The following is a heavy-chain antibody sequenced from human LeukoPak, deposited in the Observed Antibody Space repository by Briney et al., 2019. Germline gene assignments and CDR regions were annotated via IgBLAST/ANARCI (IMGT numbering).Heavy chain of an antibody. D-gene: IGHD3-9*01. J-gene: IGHJ4*02. Sequence: GGSLRLSCAASGFTFSSYAMHWVRQAPGKGLEYVSAISSNGGSTYYANSVKGRFTISRDNSKNTLYLQMGSLRAEDMAVYYCARAPRYFDWSYFDYWGQGTLVTVSS. V-gene: IGHV3-64*01. CDR2: ISSNGGST. CDR3: ARAPRYFDWSYFDY. CDR1: GFTFSSYA.